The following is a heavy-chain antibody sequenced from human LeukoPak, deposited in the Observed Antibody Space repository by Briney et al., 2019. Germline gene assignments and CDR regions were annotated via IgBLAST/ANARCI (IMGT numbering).Heavy chain of an antibody. V-gene: IGHV1-46*01. CDR2: INPSGGST. CDR3: ASGTPGIGSGSSSLDY. CDR1: GYTFTSYY. Sequence: ASVNVSCKASGYTFTSYYMHWVRQAPGQGLEWMGIINPSGGSTSYAQKFQGRVTMTRDTSTSTVYMELSSLRSEDTAVYYCASGTPGIGSGSSSLDYWGQGTLVTVSS. J-gene: IGHJ4*02. D-gene: IGHD3-10*01.